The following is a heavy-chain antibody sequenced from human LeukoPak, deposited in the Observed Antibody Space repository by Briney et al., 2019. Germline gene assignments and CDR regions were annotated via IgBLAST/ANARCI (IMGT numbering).Heavy chain of an antibody. D-gene: IGHD1-1*01. CDR1: GFPFIEYS. Sequence: GSLRLSCTASGFPFIEYSMNWVRQAPGKGLEWISYIGIDSGNTKYADSVRGRLTISADKAKNSLYLQMNSLRVEDTAVYYCARDHNYAFDNWGQGTLVSVAS. J-gene: IGHJ4*02. CDR3: ARDHNYAFDN. CDR2: IGIDSGNT. V-gene: IGHV3-48*01.